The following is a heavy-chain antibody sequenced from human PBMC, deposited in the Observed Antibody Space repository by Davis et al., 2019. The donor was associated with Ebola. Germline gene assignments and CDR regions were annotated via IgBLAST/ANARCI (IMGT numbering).Heavy chain of an antibody. Sequence: GESLKISCAASGFTLSDHYMDWVRQTPGKGLEWVAAITDSGGSTLYADSVKGRFTISRDNSRNTLYLQMNSLRVEDTARYYCARTARHYDFWSGLEYWGQGTLVTVSS. CDR3: ARTARHYDFWSGLEY. CDR1: GFTLSDHY. D-gene: IGHD3-3*01. V-gene: IGHV3-23*01. J-gene: IGHJ4*02. CDR2: ITDSGGST.